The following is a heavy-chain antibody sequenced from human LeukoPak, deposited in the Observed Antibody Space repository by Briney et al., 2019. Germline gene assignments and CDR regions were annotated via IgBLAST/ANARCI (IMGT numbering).Heavy chain of an antibody. CDR1: GGSVTSTNW. D-gene: IGHD3-3*01. Sequence: PAATLSLTCDVSGGSVTSTNWWTWVRQPPGKGLEWIGEVHLDGSTNYNPSLKSRLIMSVDLPENHISLKLTTVTAADTAVFYCAGEGGFYRPLDYSGQGTLVTVSS. CDR3: AGEGGFYRPLDY. CDR2: VHLDGST. V-gene: IGHV4-4*02. J-gene: IGHJ4*02.